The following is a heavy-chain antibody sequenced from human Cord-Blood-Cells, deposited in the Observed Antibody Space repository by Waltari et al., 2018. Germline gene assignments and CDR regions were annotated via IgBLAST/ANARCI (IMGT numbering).Heavy chain of an antibody. CDR2: INHSGRT. V-gene: IGHV4-34*01. CDR1: GGSFSGYY. J-gene: IGHJ3*02. CDR3: ARGDYDILTGYDAFDI. D-gene: IGHD3-9*01. Sequence: QVQLQQWGAGLLKPSETLSLTCAVYGGSFSGYYWSWIRQPPGKGLEWIGEINHSGRTNYNPSLKSRVTISVDTSKNQFSLKLSSVTAADTAVYYCARGDYDILTGYDAFDIWGQGTMVTVSS.